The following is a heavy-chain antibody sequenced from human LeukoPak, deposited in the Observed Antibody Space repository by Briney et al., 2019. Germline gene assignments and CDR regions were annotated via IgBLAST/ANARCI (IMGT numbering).Heavy chain of an antibody. Sequence: ASVKVSCKASGYTFTDYYMHWVRQAPGQGLEWMGWINPNSGGTNYAQKFQGWVTMTRDTSISTAYMELSRLRSDDTAVYYCARMWELLDGDAFGIWGQGTMVTVSS. CDR3: ARMWELLDGDAFGI. CDR2: INPNSGGT. D-gene: IGHD1-26*01. V-gene: IGHV1-2*04. J-gene: IGHJ3*02. CDR1: GYTFTDYY.